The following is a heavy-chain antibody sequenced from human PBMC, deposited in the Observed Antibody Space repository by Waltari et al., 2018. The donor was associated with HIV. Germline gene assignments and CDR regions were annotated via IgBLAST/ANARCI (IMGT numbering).Heavy chain of an antibody. Sequence: QLQLQESGPGLVKPSETLSLTCSVSGSFISSGVYSWAWIRQPPGRGREWIGNIYYMANTYYSPSLKSRVAISVDTSKNQFSLKLTSVTAADTSVYYCARGTRPDTTTNSNLFDSWGQGTLVTVSS. V-gene: IGHV4-39*01. D-gene: IGHD1-1*01. J-gene: IGHJ5*01. CDR2: IYYMANT. CDR1: GSFISSGVYS. CDR3: ARGTRPDTTTNSNLFDS.